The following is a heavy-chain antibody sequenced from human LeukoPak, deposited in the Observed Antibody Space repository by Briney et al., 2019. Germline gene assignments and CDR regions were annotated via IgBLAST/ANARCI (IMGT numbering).Heavy chain of an antibody. D-gene: IGHD3-3*01. J-gene: IGHJ4*02. V-gene: IGHV3-48*03. Sequence: QPGGSLRLSCAASGFTFSGYEMNWVRQAPGKGLEWVSYISRSGTIISYADSVKGRFTISRDNAKNSLYLQMNSLRAEDTAVYYCARERDDHYFDYWGQGTLVTVSS. CDR3: ARERDDHYFDY. CDR2: ISRSGTII. CDR1: GFTFSGYE.